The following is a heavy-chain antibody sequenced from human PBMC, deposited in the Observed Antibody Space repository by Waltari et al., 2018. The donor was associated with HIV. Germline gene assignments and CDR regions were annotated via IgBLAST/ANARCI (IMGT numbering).Heavy chain of an antibody. Sequence: EVQLVESGGGLVKRGGSRSLSCAGSGYRCSDAWMSWVGQTPGKGLEWVGRIKRKTDGGTTDYAAPVKGRFTISRDDSKTTLYLQMNSLKTEDTAVYYCTTLLTSGYLYFFDNWGQGTLVTVSS. CDR3: TTLLTSGYLYFFDN. CDR2: IKRKTDGGTT. J-gene: IGHJ4*02. V-gene: IGHV3-15*01. CDR1: GYRCSDAW. D-gene: IGHD3-22*01.